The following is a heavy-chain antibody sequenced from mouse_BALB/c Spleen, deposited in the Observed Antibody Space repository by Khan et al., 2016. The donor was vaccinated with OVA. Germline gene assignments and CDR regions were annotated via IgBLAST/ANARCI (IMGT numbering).Heavy chain of an antibody. Sequence: QVQLQQSGAELARPGASVKMSCKASGYTFTSNTVHWVKQRPGQGLEWIGYINPNSGYTNYNQNFKDKATLTADKSSSTAYMQLSSLTSEDSAVYYCARRTSVYTMDYWGQGTSVTVSS. V-gene: IGHV1-4*01. CDR2: INPNSGYT. J-gene: IGHJ4*01. CDR3: ARRTSVYTMDY. D-gene: IGHD1-1*01. CDR1: GYTFTSNT.